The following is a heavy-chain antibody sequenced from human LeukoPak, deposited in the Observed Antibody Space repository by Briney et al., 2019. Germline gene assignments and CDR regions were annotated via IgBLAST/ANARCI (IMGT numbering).Heavy chain of an antibody. Sequence: ASVKVSCKASGYTFTGYYMHWVRQAPGQGLEWMGWISAYNGNTNYAQKLQGRVTMTTDTSTSTAYMELRSLRSDDTAVYYCARDRHELLWFGELSPFDYWGQGTLVTVSS. V-gene: IGHV1-18*04. D-gene: IGHD3-10*01. CDR1: GYTFTGYY. CDR3: ARDRHELLWFGELSPFDY. J-gene: IGHJ4*02. CDR2: ISAYNGNT.